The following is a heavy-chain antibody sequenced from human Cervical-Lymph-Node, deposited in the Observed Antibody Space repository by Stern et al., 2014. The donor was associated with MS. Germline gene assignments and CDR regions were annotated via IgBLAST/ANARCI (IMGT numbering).Heavy chain of an antibody. J-gene: IGHJ6*02. CDR1: GGSISSGSYY. V-gene: IGHV4-61*02. D-gene: IGHD3-9*01. CDR3: ARDCRLRYFDNYGMDV. Sequence: QVQLQESGPGLVKPSQTLSLTCTVSGGSISSGSYYWSWIRQPAGKGLEWIGRIYTSGSTNYNPSLKSRVPISVDTSKTQFSLKLSSVTAADTAVYYCARDCRLRYFDNYGMDVWGQGTTVTVSS. CDR2: IYTSGST.